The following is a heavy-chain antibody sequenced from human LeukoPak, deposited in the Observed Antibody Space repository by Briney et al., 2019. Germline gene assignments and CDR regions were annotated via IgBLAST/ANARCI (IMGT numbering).Heavy chain of an antibody. Sequence: GGSLRLSCAASGFTFGSYAMHWVRQAPGKGLEWVAVISYDGSNKYYADSVKGRFTISGDNSKNTLYLQMNSLRAEDTAVYYCARGSTVTRGYSFDIWGQGTMVTVSS. CDR2: ISYDGSNK. V-gene: IGHV3-30-3*01. J-gene: IGHJ3*02. D-gene: IGHD4-17*01. CDR3: ARGSTVTRGYSFDI. CDR1: GFTFGSYA.